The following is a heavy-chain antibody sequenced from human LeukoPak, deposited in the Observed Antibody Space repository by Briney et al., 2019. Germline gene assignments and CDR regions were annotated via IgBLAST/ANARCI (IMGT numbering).Heavy chain of an antibody. V-gene: IGHV3-74*01. Sequence: GGSLRLSCAASGVTFSNYWMIWVRQAPGKGLVWVSRIKSDGGSTGYADSVKGRFTISRDNAKTTLYLQMNSLRAEDTAVYYCLLWQSDNDAFDIWGQGTMVTVSS. D-gene: IGHD3-10*01. J-gene: IGHJ3*02. CDR2: IKSDGGST. CDR1: GVTFSNYW. CDR3: LLWQSDNDAFDI.